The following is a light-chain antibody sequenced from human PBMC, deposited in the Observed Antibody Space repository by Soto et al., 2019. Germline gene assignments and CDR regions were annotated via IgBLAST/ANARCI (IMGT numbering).Light chain of an antibody. J-gene: IGLJ3*02. CDR3: SSSTSSTTRV. V-gene: IGLV2-14*01. CDR2: EVT. Sequence: QSVLTQPASVSGSPGQSITISCTGTSSDVGGYNYVSWYQQHPGKAPKLIIYEVTNRPSGVSTRFSGSKSGNTASLTISGLQADDEAHYYCSSSTSSTTRVFGGGTQLTVL. CDR1: SSDVGGYNY.